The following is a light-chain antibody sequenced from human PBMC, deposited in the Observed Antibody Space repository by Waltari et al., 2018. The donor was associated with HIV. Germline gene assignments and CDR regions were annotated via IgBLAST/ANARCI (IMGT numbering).Light chain of an antibody. CDR2: AAS. Sequence: AIQMTQSPSSLSASVGDRVTITCRASQVIGNDLGWYQQKPGKAPKLLIYAASSLQSGVPSRFSGSRSGTDFTLTISSLQPEDFATYYCLQDYNYPRNFGQGTRLEIK. CDR3: LQDYNYPRN. V-gene: IGKV1-6*01. J-gene: IGKJ5*01. CDR1: QVIGND.